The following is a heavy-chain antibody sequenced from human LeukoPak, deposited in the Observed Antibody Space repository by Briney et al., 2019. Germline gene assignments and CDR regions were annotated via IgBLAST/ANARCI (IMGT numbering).Heavy chain of an antibody. CDR2: IYYSGST. J-gene: IGHJ4*02. D-gene: IGHD6-6*01. Sequence: PSETLSLTCTVSGYSISSGYYWGWIRQPPGKGLEWIGSIYYSGSTYYNPSLKSRVTISVDTSKNQFSLKLSSVTAADTAVYYCARTGGIAARNFDYWGQGTLVTVSS. CDR1: GYSISSGYY. CDR3: ARTGGIAARNFDY. V-gene: IGHV4-38-2*02.